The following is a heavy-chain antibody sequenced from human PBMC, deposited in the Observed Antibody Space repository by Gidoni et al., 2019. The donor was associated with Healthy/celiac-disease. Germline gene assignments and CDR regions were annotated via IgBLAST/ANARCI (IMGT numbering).Heavy chain of an antibody. CDR1: GATFSSYA. CDR2: IIPIFDTA. CDR3: AVMGTSSGYYFHY. V-gene: IGHV1-69*12. Sequence: QVQLVQSGAEVKKPGSSATVSCKASGATFSSYAISWVRQAPGHGLEWMGEIIPIFDTANYAQKFQGRVTITADESTSTAYMELSSLRSEDTAVYYCAVMGTSSGYYFHYWGQGTLVTVSS. J-gene: IGHJ4*02. D-gene: IGHD3-22*01.